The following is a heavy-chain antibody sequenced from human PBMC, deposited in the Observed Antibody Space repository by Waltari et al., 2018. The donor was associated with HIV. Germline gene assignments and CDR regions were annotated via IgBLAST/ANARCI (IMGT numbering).Heavy chain of an antibody. CDR2: INAGNGNT. Sequence: QVQLVQSGAEVKSPGASVKVSCRTSGYIFTTYSMQWVRQAPGQRVEWMGWINAGNGNTKYSQKFQDRVTISRDTSASTVYMELISLRSEDTAVYYCARDVDRGRGNWFDPWGQGTLVTVSS. CDR1: GYIFTTYS. V-gene: IGHV1-3*01. D-gene: IGHD3-10*01. J-gene: IGHJ5*02. CDR3: ARDVDRGRGNWFDP.